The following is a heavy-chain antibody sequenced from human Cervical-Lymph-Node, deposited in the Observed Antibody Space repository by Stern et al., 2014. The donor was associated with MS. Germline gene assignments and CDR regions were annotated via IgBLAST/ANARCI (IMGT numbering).Heavy chain of an antibody. V-gene: IGHV1-8*01. J-gene: IGHJ5*02. CDR2: MNPNSGNT. D-gene: IGHD3-10*01. CDR1: GYTFTSYD. CDR3: ARDCKLRRFGSRGWFDP. Sequence: VQLVQSGAEVKKPGASVKVSCKASGYTFTSYDINWVRQATGQGLEGMGWMNPNSGNTGYAQKFQGRVTMTRNTSISTAYMELSSLRSEDTAVYYCARDCKLRRFGSRGWFDPWGHGTLVTVSS.